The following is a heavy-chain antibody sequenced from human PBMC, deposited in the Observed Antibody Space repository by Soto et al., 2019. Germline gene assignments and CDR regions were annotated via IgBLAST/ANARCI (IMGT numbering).Heavy chain of an antibody. CDR1: GFTFSDYY. CDR3: ARYSGYAFDY. J-gene: IGHJ4*02. Sequence: QVQLVESGGGLVKPGGSLRLSCVASGFTFSDYYMSWIRQAPGKGLEWLSYISSSSSYTNYADSVKGRFTISRDNAKNSLYLQMTSLRAEDTAVYYCARYSGYAFDYWGQGTLVTVSS. V-gene: IGHV3-11*05. CDR2: ISSSSSYT. D-gene: IGHD5-12*01.